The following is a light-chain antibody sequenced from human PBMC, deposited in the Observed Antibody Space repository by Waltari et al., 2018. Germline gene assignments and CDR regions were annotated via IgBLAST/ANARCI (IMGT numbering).Light chain of an antibody. CDR1: QSVGKY. V-gene: IGKV3-20*01. CDR3: QKYDSLPAT. Sequence: EIVLTQSPGTLSLSPGARATRSCRAGQSVGKYLAWYQQKAGQAPRFLLYHASYSATGIPDRFSGSGYGTDFSLTISRLEPEDFAIYFCQKYDSLPATFGQGTKVEIK. J-gene: IGKJ1*01. CDR2: HAS.